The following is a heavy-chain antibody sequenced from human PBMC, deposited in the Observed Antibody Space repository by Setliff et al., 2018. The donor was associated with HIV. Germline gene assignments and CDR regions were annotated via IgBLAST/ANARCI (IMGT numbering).Heavy chain of an antibody. CDR2: IDWDDDK. J-gene: IGHJ4*02. V-gene: IGHV2-70*11. D-gene: IGHD1-1*01. CDR3: AYSGRQLRGPYFDF. Sequence: GSGPTLVNPTQPLTLTCTFSGFSLSTSGMCVSWIRQPPGKALEWLARIDWDDDKYYSTSLKTKLTISKDTSKNRVVFTMTNMDPVNTATYYCAYSGRQLRGPYFDFWGQGTPVTVSS. CDR1: GFSLSTSGMC.